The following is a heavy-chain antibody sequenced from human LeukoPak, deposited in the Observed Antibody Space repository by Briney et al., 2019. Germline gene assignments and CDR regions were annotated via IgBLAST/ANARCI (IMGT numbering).Heavy chain of an antibody. CDR1: GFTVSSNY. D-gene: IGHD2-15*01. CDR2: IYSGGST. CDR3: ARSAEGSHCSGGSCYDY. J-gene: IGHJ4*02. Sequence: GGSLRLSCAASGFTVSSNYMSWVRQAPGKGLEWVSVIYSGGSTYYSDSVKGRFTISRDNSKNTLYLQMNSLRAEDTAVYYCARSAEGSHCSGGSCYDYWGQGTLVTVSS. V-gene: IGHV3-53*01.